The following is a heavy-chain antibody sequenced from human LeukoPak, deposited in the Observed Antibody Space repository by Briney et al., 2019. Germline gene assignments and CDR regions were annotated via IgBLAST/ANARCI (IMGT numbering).Heavy chain of an antibody. Sequence: GRSLRLSCGGSGFSFSSYGMHWVRQAPGKGLEWVAVISYDGSNKNYADSVKGRFTISRDNSKSTLYLQMNSLRAEDTAVYYCAKDRGLWLGEGSWFDPWGQGTPVTVSS. CDR3: AKDRGLWLGEGSWFDP. J-gene: IGHJ5*02. V-gene: IGHV3-30*18. D-gene: IGHD3-10*01. CDR2: ISYDGSNK. CDR1: GFSFSSYG.